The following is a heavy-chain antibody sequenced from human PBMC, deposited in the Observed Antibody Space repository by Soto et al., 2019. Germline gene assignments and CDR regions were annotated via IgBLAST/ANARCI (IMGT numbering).Heavy chain of an antibody. J-gene: IGHJ2*01. CDR1: GLTFKDAY. CDR2: ITSKDAGGTT. CDR3: TTDLILRYSDRDYKGWYFEL. Sequence: EVQLVESGGGLVKPGESLRLSCAASGLTFKDAYINWVRQAPGKELEWVGLITSKDAGGTTDYPPSVMGRFTMSRDYSKSTLYLQMDSLKAEDTSMYYCTTDLILRYSDRDYKGWYFELCGRGTLVTVSS. V-gene: IGHV3-15*01. D-gene: IGHD3-9*01.